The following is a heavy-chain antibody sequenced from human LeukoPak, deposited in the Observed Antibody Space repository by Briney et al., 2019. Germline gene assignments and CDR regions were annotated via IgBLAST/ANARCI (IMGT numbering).Heavy chain of an antibody. J-gene: IGHJ4*02. D-gene: IGHD3-10*01. CDR3: TDDPPGGSPTIDY. Sequence: GESLRLSCAASGFTFTDAWMNWVLQAPGKGLEWVGRIKSKASGGTTDYAAPVKGRFTISREDSKNTLYLQMNSLKTEDAAVYYCTDDPPGGSPTIDYWGQGILVTVSS. CDR2: IKSKASGGTT. CDR1: GFTFTDAW. V-gene: IGHV3-15*01.